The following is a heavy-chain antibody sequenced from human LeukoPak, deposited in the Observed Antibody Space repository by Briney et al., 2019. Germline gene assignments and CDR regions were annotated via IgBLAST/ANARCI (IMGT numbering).Heavy chain of an antibody. D-gene: IGHD6-19*01. CDR2: ISGSGGST. V-gene: IGHV3-23*01. J-gene: IGHJ4*02. CDR3: AKGGDSSGWWYYFDC. CDR1: GFTFSSYA. Sequence: GGSLRLSCAASGFTFSSYAMSWVRQAPGKGLEWVSAISGSGGSTYYADSVKGRFTISRDNSKNTLYLQMNSLRAEDTAVYYCAKGGDSSGWWYYFDCWGQGTLVTVSS.